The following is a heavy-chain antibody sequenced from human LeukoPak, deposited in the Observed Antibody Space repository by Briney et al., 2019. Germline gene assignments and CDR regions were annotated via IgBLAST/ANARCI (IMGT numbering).Heavy chain of an antibody. CDR2: ISDSGDTI. Sequence: GGSLRLSCTASALMSGDCSMSWIRQAPGKGLEWLSYISDSGDTIYYAESVKGRFTISRDNAKKPVHLQMSSLRVEDTAVYYCARNLNWLDPWGQGTLVIVSA. J-gene: IGHJ5*02. V-gene: IGHV3-11*01. CDR3: ARNLNWLDP. CDR1: ALMSGDCS. D-gene: IGHD1-14*01.